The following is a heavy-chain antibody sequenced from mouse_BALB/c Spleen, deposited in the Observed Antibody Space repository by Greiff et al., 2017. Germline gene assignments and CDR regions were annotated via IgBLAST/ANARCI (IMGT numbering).Heavy chain of an antibody. CDR2: INPSNGGT. CDR3: TKGRVYYAMDY. Sequence: QVQLQQPGAELVKPGASVKLSCKASGYTFTSYYMYWVKQRPGQGLEWIGGINPSNGGTNFNEKFKSKATLTVDKSSSTAYMQLSSLTSEDSAVYYCTKGRVYYAMDYWGQGTSVTVSS. V-gene: IGHV1S81*02. CDR1: GYTFTSYY. J-gene: IGHJ4*01.